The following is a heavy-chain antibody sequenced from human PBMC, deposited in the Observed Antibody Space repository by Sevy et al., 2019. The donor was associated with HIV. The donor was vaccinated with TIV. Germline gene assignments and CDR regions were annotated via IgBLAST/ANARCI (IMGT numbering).Heavy chain of an antibody. CDR3: ARTDSASGTKDY. CDR2: ITWDGVTT. D-gene: IGHD6-13*01. Sequence: GGSLRLSCAASGFTFDDYAMNWVGQVPGKGLEWVSLITWDGVTTYYADSVKGRFTASRDNSKNSLYLQMNSLRVEDTALYYCARTDSASGTKDYWGQGTLVTVSS. CDR1: GFTFDDYA. J-gene: IGHJ4*02. V-gene: IGHV3-43D*04.